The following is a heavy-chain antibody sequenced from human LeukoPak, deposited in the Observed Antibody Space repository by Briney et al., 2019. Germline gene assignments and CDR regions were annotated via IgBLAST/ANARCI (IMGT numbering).Heavy chain of an antibody. J-gene: IGHJ4*02. CDR3: ARGRYNYGYIYDY. D-gene: IGHD5-18*01. V-gene: IGHV4-39*07. CDR1: GGSISSSSYY. CDR2: IYYSGST. Sequence: SETLSLTCTVSGGSISSSSYYWGWIRQPPGKGLEWIGSIYYSGSTYYNPSLKSRVTISVDTSKNQFSLKLSSVTAEDTAVYYCARGRYNYGYIYDYWGQGTLVTVSS.